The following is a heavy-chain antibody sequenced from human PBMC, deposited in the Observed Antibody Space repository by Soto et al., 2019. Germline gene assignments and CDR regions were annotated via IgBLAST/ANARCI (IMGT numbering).Heavy chain of an antibody. CDR2: IYWDDDK. D-gene: IGHD4-4*01. CDR3: AHIDYSSTLDY. V-gene: IGHV2-5*02. J-gene: IGHJ4*02. CDR1: GFSLSTTRVG. Sequence: QITLEESGPTLVKPTQTLTLTCTFSGFSLSTTRVGVGWIRQPPGKALEWLALIYWDDDKRYSPSLKSRLTITKDTSKNQVVLTMTNMDPVDTATYYGAHIDYSSTLDYWGQGTLVTVSS.